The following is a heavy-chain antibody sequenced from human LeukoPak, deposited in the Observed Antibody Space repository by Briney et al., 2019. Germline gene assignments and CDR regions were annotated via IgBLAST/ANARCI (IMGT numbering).Heavy chain of an antibody. Sequence: PGRSLRLSCAASGFTFDDYAMHWVRQAPGRGLEWVSGISWNSGNMDYADSVKGRFTISRDNAKNSLYLQMNSLRAEDMAFYYCAKDDCSSTSCYVDYWGQGTLVTVSS. CDR3: AKDDCSSTSCYVDY. CDR1: GFTFDDYA. J-gene: IGHJ4*02. V-gene: IGHV3-9*03. CDR2: ISWNSGNM. D-gene: IGHD2-2*01.